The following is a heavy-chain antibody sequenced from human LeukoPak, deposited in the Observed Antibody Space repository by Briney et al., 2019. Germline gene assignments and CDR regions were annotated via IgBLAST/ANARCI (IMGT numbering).Heavy chain of an antibody. CDR2: TYYRSKWYN. Sequence: SQTLSLTCAISGDSVSSNSATWNWIRQSPSRGLEWLGRTYYRSKWYNDYAVSVKSRITINPDTSKNQFSLQLNSVTPEDTAVYYCAREGANWNLAEDYFDYWGQGTLVTVSS. D-gene: IGHD1-1*01. J-gene: IGHJ4*02. CDR1: GDSVSSNSAT. CDR3: AREGANWNLAEDYFDY. V-gene: IGHV6-1*01.